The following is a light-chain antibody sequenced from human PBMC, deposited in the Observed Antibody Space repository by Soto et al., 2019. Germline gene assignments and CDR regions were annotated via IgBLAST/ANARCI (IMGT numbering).Light chain of an antibody. J-gene: IGLJ2*01. CDR1: KLGDKY. V-gene: IGLV3-1*01. CDR2: QDS. CDR3: QAWDSSTYVV. Sequence: SYELTQPPSVSVSPGQTASITCSGDKLGDKYACWYQQKPGQSPVLVIYQDSKRPSGIPXRFSGSNSGNTAXLTXSGTQAMDEADYYCQAWDSSTYVVFGGGTKLTVL.